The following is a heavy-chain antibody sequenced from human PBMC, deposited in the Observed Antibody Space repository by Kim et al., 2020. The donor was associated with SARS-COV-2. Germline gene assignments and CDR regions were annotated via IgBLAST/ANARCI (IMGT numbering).Heavy chain of an antibody. CDR3: AKDRASYSSSWNYYFDY. Sequence: VKGRFTISRDNSKNSLYLQMNSLRTEDTALYYCAKDRASYSSSWNYYFDYWGQGTLVTVSS. V-gene: IGHV3-43*01. J-gene: IGHJ4*02. D-gene: IGHD6-13*01.